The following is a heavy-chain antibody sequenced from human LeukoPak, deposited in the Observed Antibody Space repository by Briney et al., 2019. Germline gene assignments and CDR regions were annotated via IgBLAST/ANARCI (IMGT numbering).Heavy chain of an antibody. Sequence: SETLSLTCAVYDGSFSGYYWSWIRQPPGKGLEWIGEINHSGSTNYNPSLKSRVTISLDTSKSQFSLKVRYVTAADTAVYYCARVDGSCSGGSCPSGNWFDPWGQGTLVTVSS. CDR3: ARVDGSCSGGSCPSGNWFDP. D-gene: IGHD2-15*01. CDR2: INHSGST. CDR1: DGSFSGYY. V-gene: IGHV4-34*01. J-gene: IGHJ5*02.